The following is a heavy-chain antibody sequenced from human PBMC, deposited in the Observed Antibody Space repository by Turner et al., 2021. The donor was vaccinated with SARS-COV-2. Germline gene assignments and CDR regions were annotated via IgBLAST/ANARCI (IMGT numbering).Heavy chain of an antibody. CDR1: GFTFRSYG. CDR2: ISYDGSNK. Sequence: QVQLVASGGGVVQPGRSLRLSCAASGFTFRSYGMHWVRQAPGKGLEWVALISYDGSNKYYADSVKGRFTISRDNSKNTLYLQMNSLRAEDTAVYYCAKESNFDYWGQGTLVTVSS. CDR3: AKESNFDY. V-gene: IGHV3-30*18. J-gene: IGHJ4*02.